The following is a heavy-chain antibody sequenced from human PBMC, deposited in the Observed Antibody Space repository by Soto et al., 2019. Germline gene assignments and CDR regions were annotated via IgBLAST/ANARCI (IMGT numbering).Heavy chain of an antibody. J-gene: IGHJ2*01. Sequence: KGLEWVSVIYIVVSTYYADSVKGRFTISRDNAKNSLYLQMNSLRAEDTVVYFFFQAEDGIRDTVPVSAFLLNRSSDL. D-gene: IGHD2-15*01. CDR2: IYIVVST. V-gene: IGHV3-53*01. CDR3: FQAEDGIRDTVPVSAFLLNRSSDL.